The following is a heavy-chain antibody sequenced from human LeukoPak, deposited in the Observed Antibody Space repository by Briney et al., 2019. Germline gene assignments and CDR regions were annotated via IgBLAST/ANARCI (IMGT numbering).Heavy chain of an antibody. V-gene: IGHV3-21*01. J-gene: IGHJ4*02. CDR2: ISSSSSYI. Sequence: GGSLRLSCAAFGFTFSSYSMNWVRQAPGKGLEWVSSISSSSSYIYYADSVKGRFTISRDNAKDSLYLQMNSLRAEDTAVYYCARVPRGSSAGLRYWGQGTLVTVSS. CDR1: GFTFSSYS. CDR3: ARVPRGSSAGLRY. D-gene: IGHD1-26*01.